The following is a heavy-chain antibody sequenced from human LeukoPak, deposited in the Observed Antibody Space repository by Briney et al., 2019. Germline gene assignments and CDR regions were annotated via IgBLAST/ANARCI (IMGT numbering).Heavy chain of an antibody. J-gene: IGHJ4*02. D-gene: IGHD5-12*01. V-gene: IGHV3-23*01. CDR3: AKKSGYTYGDPFDY. CDR1: GFTFSSHG. Sequence: GGSLRLSCAASGFTFSSHGMSWVRQAPGKGLEWVSSISSSSSYIYYADSVKGRFTISRDNSKNTLYLQMNSLRADDTAVYYCAKKSGYTYGDPFDYWGQGTLVTVSS. CDR2: ISSSSSYI.